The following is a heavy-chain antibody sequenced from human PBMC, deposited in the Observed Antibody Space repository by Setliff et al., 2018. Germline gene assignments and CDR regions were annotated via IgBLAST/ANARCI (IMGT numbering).Heavy chain of an antibody. CDR1: GDSISSYY. J-gene: IGHJ4*02. CDR2: IYTRGST. CDR3: ARESRYYYDNLGTLDY. Sequence: SETLSLTCTVSGDSISSYYWSWIRQPAGKGLEWIGRIYTRGSTNYNPSLKSRVSISVDTSKNQFSLKLSSVTAADTAVYYCARESRYYYDNLGTLDYWDQGTLVTVSS. D-gene: IGHD3-22*01. V-gene: IGHV4-4*07.